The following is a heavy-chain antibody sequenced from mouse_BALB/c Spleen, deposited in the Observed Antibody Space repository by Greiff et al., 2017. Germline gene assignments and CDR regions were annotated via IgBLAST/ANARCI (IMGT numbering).Heavy chain of an antibody. D-gene: IGHD2-1*01. J-gene: IGHJ3*01. CDR3: SLYGNYGLGWGFAY. V-gene: IGHV14-4*02. Sequence: VQLKQSGAELLRSGASVKLSCTASGFNIKDYYMHWVKQRPEQGLEWIGWIDPENGDTEYAPKFQGKATMTADTSSNTAYLQLSSLTSEDTAVYYCSLYGNYGLGWGFAYWGQGTLVTVSA. CDR2: IDPENGDT. CDR1: GFNIKDYY.